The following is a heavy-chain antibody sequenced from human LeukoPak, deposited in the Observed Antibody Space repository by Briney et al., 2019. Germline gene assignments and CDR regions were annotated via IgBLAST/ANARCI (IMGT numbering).Heavy chain of an antibody. CDR1: GYTFTSYD. D-gene: IGHD3-22*01. CDR3: AREGRSSGYCTFDY. Sequence: SVKVSCKASGYTFTSYDINWVRQAPGQGLEWMGGIIPIFGTANYAQKFQGRVTITADESTSTAYMELSSLRSEDTAVYYCAREGRSSGYCTFDYWGQGTLVTVSS. V-gene: IGHV1-69*13. J-gene: IGHJ4*02. CDR2: IIPIFGTA.